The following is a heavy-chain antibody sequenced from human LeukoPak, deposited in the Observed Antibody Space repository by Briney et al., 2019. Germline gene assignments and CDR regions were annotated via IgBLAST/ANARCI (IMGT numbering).Heavy chain of an antibody. CDR3: ARGPITIFGVVTTPFDY. Sequence: SETLSLTCTVSGGSISSSSYYWGWIRQPPGKGLEWIGSIYCSGSTYYNPSLKSRVTISVDTSKNQFSLKLSSVTAADTAVYYCARGPITIFGVVTTPFDYWGQGTLVTVSS. CDR1: GGSISSSSYY. J-gene: IGHJ4*02. CDR2: IYCSGST. V-gene: IGHV4-39*01. D-gene: IGHD3-3*01.